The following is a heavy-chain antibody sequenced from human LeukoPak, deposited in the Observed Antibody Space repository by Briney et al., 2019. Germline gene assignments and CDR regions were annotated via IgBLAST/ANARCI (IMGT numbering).Heavy chain of an antibody. D-gene: IGHD2-2*01. J-gene: IGHJ4*02. V-gene: IGHV4-59*01. CDR3: ARVRPYCSSTSCPDPQVIFDY. Sequence: PSETLSLTCTVSGGSISSYYWSWIRQPPGKGLEWIGYIYYSESTNYNPSLKSRVTISVDTSKNQFSLKLSSVTAADTAVYYCARVRPYCSSTSCPDPQVIFDYWGQGTLVTVSS. CDR1: GGSISSYY. CDR2: IYYSEST.